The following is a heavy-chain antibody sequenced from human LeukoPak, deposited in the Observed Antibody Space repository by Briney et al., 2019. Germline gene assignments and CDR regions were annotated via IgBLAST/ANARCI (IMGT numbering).Heavy chain of an antibody. J-gene: IGHJ3*02. CDR2: IIPIFGTA. V-gene: IGHV1-69*05. D-gene: IGHD3-16*01. Sequence: GASVKVSCKASGGTFSSYAISWVRQAPGQGLDWMGRIIPIFGTANYAQKFQGRVTITTDESTSTAYMELSSLRSEDTAVYYCAAGDNNDAFDIWGQGTMVTVSS. CDR3: AAGDNNDAFDI. CDR1: GGTFSSYA.